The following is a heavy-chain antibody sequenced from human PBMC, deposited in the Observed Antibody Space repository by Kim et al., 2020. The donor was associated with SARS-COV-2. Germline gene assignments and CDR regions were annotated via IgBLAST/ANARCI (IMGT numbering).Heavy chain of an antibody. Sequence: YADSVECRFSISRDTTKNTLYLLMNSLRAQDAAVYYCAQLSRPLGKAGGYWGQGTLVTVSS. J-gene: IGHJ4*02. V-gene: IGHV3-23*01. D-gene: IGHD3-16*01. CDR3: AQLSRPLGKAGGY.